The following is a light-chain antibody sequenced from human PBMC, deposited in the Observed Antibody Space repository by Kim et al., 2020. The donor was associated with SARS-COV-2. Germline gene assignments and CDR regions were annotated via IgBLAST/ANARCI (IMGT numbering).Light chain of an antibody. CDR1: SLRNYY. CDR2: GKN. Sequence: SSELTQDPAVSVALGQTVRITCQGDSLRNYYASWYQQQPGQAPVLVLFGKNNRPSGIPDRFSGSKSGNTASFTITGAQAEDEADYYCNSRDSSGNHLVFGGGTKLTVL. V-gene: IGLV3-19*01. J-gene: IGLJ3*02. CDR3: NSRDSSGNHLV.